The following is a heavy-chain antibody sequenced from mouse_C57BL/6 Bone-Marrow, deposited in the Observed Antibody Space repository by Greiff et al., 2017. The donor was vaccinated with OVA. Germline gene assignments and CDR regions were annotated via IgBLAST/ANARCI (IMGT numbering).Heavy chain of an antibody. Sequence: EVHLVESGPGLAKPSQTLSLTCSVTGYSITSAYWNWIRKFPGNKLEYMGYISYSGSTYYNPSLKSRISITRDTSKNQYYLQLNSVTTEDTATYYCARGDGNCRYWYCDVWGTGTTVTVSS. V-gene: IGHV3-8*01. D-gene: IGHD2-1*01. CDR3: ARGDGNCRYWYCDV. CDR2: ISYSGST. J-gene: IGHJ1*03. CDR1: GYSITSAY.